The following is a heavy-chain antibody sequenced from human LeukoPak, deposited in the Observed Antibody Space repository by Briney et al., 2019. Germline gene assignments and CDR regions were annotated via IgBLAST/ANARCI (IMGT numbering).Heavy chain of an antibody. CDR1: GFTFSNYK. D-gene: IGHD2-2*01. CDR2: ISGSGGST. CDR3: AKDSRSTSRYFDY. V-gene: IGHV3-23*01. J-gene: IGHJ4*02. Sequence: PGGSLRLSCAASGFTFSNYKMHWVRQAPGKGLEWVSAISGSGGSTYYADSVKGRFTISRDNSKNTLYLQMNSLRAEDTAVYYCAKDSRSTSRYFDYWGQGTLVTVSS.